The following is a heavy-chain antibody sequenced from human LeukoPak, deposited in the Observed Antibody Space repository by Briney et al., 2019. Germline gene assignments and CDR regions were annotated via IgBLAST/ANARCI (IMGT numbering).Heavy chain of an antibody. CDR3: ARGKTRITIFGVVIYYYGMDV. J-gene: IGHJ6*02. CDR1: GYTFTSYD. V-gene: IGHV1-8*01. Sequence: ASVKVSCKASGYTFTSYDINWVRQATGQGLEWMGWTNPNSGNTGYAQKFQGRVTMTRNTSISTAYMELSSLRSEDTAVYYCARGKTRITIFGVVIYYYGMDVWGQGTTVTVSS. D-gene: IGHD3-3*01. CDR2: TNPNSGNT.